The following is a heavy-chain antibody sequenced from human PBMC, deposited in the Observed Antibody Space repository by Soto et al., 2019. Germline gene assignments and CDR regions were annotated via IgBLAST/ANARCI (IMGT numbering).Heavy chain of an antibody. D-gene: IGHD2-2*01. V-gene: IGHV3-9*02. CDR2: ISWNSGSI. J-gene: IGHJ4*02. CDR3: AKGGQLLTEGGGY. CDR1: GFTSDDYA. Sequence: EVQLVESGGGLVQPGRSLRLSCAATGFTSDDYAIHRVRQAPGKGLEWVSGISWNSGSIGHADTVKGRFTISRDNAKNSLYLQMNSLRAEDTALYYCAKGGQLLTEGGGYWGQGTLVTVSS.